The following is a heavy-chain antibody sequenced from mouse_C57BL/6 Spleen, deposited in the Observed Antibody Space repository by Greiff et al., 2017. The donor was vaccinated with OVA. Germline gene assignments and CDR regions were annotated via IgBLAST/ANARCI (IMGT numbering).Heavy chain of an antibody. CDR2: IYPGSGST. Sequence: VQLQQPGAELVKPGASVKMSCKASGYTFTSYWITWVKQRPGQGLEWIGDIYPGSGSTNYNEKFKSKATLTVDTSSSTAYMQLSSLTSEDSAVYYGARYDGYYGLYAMDYWGQGTSVTVSS. CDR3: ARYDGYYGLYAMDY. D-gene: IGHD2-3*01. V-gene: IGHV1-55*01. J-gene: IGHJ4*01. CDR1: GYTFTSYW.